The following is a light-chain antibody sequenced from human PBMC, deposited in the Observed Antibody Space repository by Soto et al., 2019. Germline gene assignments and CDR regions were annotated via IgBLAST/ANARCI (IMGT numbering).Light chain of an antibody. J-gene: IGKJ3*01. Sequence: EIVLTQSPGTLSLSPGERATLSCRASQSVSSSDLAWYQHKPGQAPRLLIYGASTRATGIPDRFSGSGSGTEFALTISRLEPEDFAVYYCQQFGSPFAFGPGTKVDLK. CDR3: QQFGSPFA. V-gene: IGKV3-20*01. CDR1: QSVSSSD. CDR2: GAS.